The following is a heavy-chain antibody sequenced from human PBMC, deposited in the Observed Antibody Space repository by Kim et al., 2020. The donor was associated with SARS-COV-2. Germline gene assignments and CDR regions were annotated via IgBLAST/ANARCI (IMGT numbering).Heavy chain of an antibody. CDR1: GGTFSSYA. Sequence: SVKVSCKASGGTFSSYAISWVRQAPGQGLEWMGGIIPIFGTANYAQKFQGRVTITADESTSTAYMELSSLRSEDTAVYYCAREVRLRDSSGYYYELELRNNYFDYWGQGTLVTVSS. CDR3: AREVRLRDSSGYYYELELRNNYFDY. V-gene: IGHV1-69*13. D-gene: IGHD3-22*01. J-gene: IGHJ4*02. CDR2: IIPIFGTA.